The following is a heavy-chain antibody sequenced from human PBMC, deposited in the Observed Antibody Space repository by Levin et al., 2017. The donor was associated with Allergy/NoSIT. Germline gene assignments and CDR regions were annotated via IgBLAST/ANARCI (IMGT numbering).Heavy chain of an antibody. J-gene: IGHJ5*02. CDR1: GGSISSYY. CDR3: ARVQVGGGRECTSCYGDWFDP. V-gene: IGHV4-59*08. CDR2: IYYSGST. D-gene: IGHD2-2*01. Sequence: SETLSLTCTVSGGSISSYYWSWIRQPPGKGLEWIGYIYYSGSTNYNPSLKSRVTISVDTSKNQFSLKLSSVTAADTAVYYCARVQVGGGRECTSCYGDWFDPWGQGTLVTVSS.